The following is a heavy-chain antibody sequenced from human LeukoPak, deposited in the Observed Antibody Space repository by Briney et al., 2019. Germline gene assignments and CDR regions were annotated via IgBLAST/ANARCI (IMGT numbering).Heavy chain of an antibody. J-gene: IGHJ4*02. V-gene: IGHV3-23*01. CDR1: GFTFSRHA. CDR3: AKGPNDSSNYLFDY. CDR2: IVGSGVDT. D-gene: IGHD4-11*01. Sequence: GGSLRLSCAASGFTFSRHAMSWVRRAPGKGLEWVSVIVGSGVDTYYADSVKGRFTISRDNSKDTLYVQMNSLGAEDTAVYYCAKGPNDSSNYLFDYWGQGTLVTVSS.